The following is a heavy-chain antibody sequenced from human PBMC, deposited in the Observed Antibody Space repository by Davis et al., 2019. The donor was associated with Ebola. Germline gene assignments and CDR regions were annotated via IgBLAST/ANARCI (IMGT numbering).Heavy chain of an antibody. CDR3: ATKQGYCSGGSCYWGWFDP. J-gene: IGHJ5*02. V-gene: IGHV4-61*01. CDR1: GGSVSSGSYY. CDR2: IYYSGST. Sequence: MPSETLSLTCTVSGGSVSSGSYYWTWIRQPPEKGLEWVGYIYYSGSTNYNPSLKSRVTISIDTSKNQFSLKLSSVTAADTAVYYCATKQGYCSGGSCYWGWFDPWGQGTLVTVSS. D-gene: IGHD2-15*01.